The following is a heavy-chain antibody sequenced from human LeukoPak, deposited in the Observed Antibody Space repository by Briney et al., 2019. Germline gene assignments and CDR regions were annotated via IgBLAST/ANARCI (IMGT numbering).Heavy chain of an antibody. CDR3: ARVGCSSTSCYTVLDY. J-gene: IGHJ4*02. V-gene: IGHV4-34*01. D-gene: IGHD2-2*02. CDR1: GGSFSGYY. CDR2: INHSGST. Sequence: PAETLSLTCAVYGGSFSGYYRSWIRQPPGKGLEWIGEINHSGSTNYNPSLKSRVTISVDTSKNQFSLKLSSVTAADTAVYYCARVGCSSTSCYTVLDYWGQGTLVTVSS.